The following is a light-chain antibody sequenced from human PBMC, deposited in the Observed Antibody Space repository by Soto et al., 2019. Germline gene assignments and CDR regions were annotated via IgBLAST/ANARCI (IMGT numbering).Light chain of an antibody. J-gene: IGKJ1*01. CDR2: KAS. CDR1: QSISDW. V-gene: IGKV1-5*03. Sequence: DIQMTQSPSTLSASVGDRVTIACRASQSISDWLAWYQQKPGQAPKFLIYKASNLESGVPSRFSGSGSGTEFTLTISSLQADDFATYYCQQYDTYPTTFGQGTKVEIK. CDR3: QQYDTYPTT.